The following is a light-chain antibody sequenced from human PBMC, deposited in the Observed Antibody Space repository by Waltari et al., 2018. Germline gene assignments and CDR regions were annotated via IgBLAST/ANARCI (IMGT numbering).Light chain of an antibody. CDR2: RNN. CDR3: ASWDDSHYV. J-gene: IGLJ1*01. Sequence: QSVLTQPPSASETPGQRVPISSSGSNSNLGSNYLYLYQQPPGPAPKLLIYRNNQRPSGVPDRFSASKSGTSASLAIDGLRSEDEAVYYCASWDDSHYVFGPGTQVTVL. V-gene: IGLV1-47*01. CDR1: NSNLGSNY.